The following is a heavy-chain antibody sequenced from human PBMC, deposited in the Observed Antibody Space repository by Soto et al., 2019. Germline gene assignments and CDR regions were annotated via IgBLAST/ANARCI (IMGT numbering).Heavy chain of an antibody. CDR3: ARVFYYYDSSGSPRGWFDP. CDR2: IIPIFGTA. V-gene: IGHV1-69*13. J-gene: IGHJ5*02. CDR1: GGTFSSYA. D-gene: IGHD3-22*01. Sequence: RASVKVSCKASGGTFSSYAISWVRQAPGQGLEWMGGIIPIFGTANYAQKFQGRVTITADESTSTAYMELSSLRSEDTAVYYCARVFYYYDSSGSPRGWFDPWGQGTLVTVSS.